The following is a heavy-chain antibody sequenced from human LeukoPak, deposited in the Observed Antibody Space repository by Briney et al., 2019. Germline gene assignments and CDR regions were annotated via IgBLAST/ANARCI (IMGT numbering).Heavy chain of an antibody. CDR3: ARDLAGPPQEAFDI. Sequence: GESLKISCAASGFTFSSYWMNWVRQAPGKGLEWVANIKKDGSERYYVDSVKGRFTISRDNTKKSLYLQMNTLRAEDTAVYYCARDLAGPPQEAFDIWGQGTMVTASS. CDR1: GFTFSSYW. J-gene: IGHJ3*02. CDR2: IKKDGSER. V-gene: IGHV3-7*01.